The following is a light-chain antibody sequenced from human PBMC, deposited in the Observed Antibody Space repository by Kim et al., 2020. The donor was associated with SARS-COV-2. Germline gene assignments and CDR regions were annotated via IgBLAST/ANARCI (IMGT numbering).Light chain of an antibody. CDR2: GAS. J-gene: IGKJ1*01. CDR1: QNVSSHW. CDR3: QQYGNPPRT. V-gene: IGKV3-20*01. Sequence: SPGDRATLDCRASQNVSSHWLAWYQQKPGQAPRLLIYGASSRATGIPDRFSGSGSGTDFTLTISRLEPEDCAVYYCQQYGNPPRTFGQGTKVDIK.